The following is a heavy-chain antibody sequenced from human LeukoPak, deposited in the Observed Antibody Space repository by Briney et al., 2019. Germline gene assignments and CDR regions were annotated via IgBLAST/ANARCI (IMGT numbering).Heavy chain of an antibody. V-gene: IGHV3-23*01. Sequence: GGSLRLSCAASGFTFSSYAMNWVRQGPGKGLEWVSGISGSGDNTYYADSVKGRFTISRDNSRNTLYLQMNSLRAEDTAVYYCAKQGRDWLRDYYYYMDVWGKGTTVTISS. D-gene: IGHD3-9*01. CDR1: GFTFSSYA. CDR3: AKQGRDWLRDYYYYMDV. CDR2: ISGSGDNT. J-gene: IGHJ6*03.